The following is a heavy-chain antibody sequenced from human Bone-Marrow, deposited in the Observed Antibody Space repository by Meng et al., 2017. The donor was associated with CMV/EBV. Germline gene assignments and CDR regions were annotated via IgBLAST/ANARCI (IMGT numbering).Heavy chain of an antibody. CDR1: GFTFSDYY. J-gene: IGHJ5*02. V-gene: IGHV3-11*01. D-gene: IGHD3-3*01. CDR2: ISSSGSTI. CDR3: ARALWYYDFWSGYSNWFDP. Sequence: GGSLRLSCAASGFTFSDYYMSWIRQAPGKGLEWVSYISSSGSTIYYADSVKGRFTISRDNAKNSLYLQMNSLRAEDTAVYYCARALWYYDFWSGYSNWFDPWGQGTLVTVS.